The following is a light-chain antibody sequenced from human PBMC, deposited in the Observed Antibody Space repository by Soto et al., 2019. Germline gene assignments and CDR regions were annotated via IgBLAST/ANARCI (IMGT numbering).Light chain of an antibody. CDR3: GTWDGSLSTGV. V-gene: IGLV1-51*01. CDR2: DNN. CDR1: SSNIGNNY. Sequence: QSVLTQPPSVSAAPGQKVTISCSGSSSNIGNNYVSWYQQLPGTAPKLLIYDNNKRPSGIPDRFSGSKSGTSATLGITGLQTGDEADYYCGTWDGSLSTGVFGGGTKLTV. J-gene: IGLJ2*01.